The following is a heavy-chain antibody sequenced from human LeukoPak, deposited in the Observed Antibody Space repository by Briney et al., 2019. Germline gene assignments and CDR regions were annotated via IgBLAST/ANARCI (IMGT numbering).Heavy chain of an antibody. D-gene: IGHD2-2*01. CDR1: GFIFTDYG. J-gene: IGHJ4*02. V-gene: IGHV3-30*02. CDR2: MRYDGTNT. Sequence: PGRSLRLSCAASGFIFTDYGFHWVRQAPGKGLEGVALMRYDGTNTYYADSVKGRFTISRDSAQNTLYLQMNSLRAEDTALYYCAKGYSGYCTINNCYPPDDWGQGTLVTVSS. CDR3: AKGYSGYCTINNCYPPDD.